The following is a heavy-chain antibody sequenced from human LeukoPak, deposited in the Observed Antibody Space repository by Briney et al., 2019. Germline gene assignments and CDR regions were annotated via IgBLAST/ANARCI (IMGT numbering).Heavy chain of an antibody. CDR2: INHSGST. Sequence: KPSETLSLTCAVYGGSFSGYYWSWIRQPPGKGLEWIGEINHSGSTNYNPSLKSRVTISVDTSKTQFSLKLSSVTAADTAVYYCARGRSGYSYGSSYYYYMDVWGKGTTVTVSS. CDR3: ARGRSGYSYGSSYYYYMDV. V-gene: IGHV4-34*01. D-gene: IGHD5-18*01. CDR1: GGSFSGYY. J-gene: IGHJ6*03.